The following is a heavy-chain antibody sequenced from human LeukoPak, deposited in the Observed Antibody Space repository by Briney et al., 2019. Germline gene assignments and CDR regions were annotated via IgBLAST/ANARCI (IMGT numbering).Heavy chain of an antibody. CDR3: ARAQEGCSRASCYLEP. CDR2: MHHSGRT. CDR1: GATISSTNW. J-gene: IGHJ5*02. D-gene: IGHD2-2*01. Sequence: SETLSLTCAISGATISSTNWWIWVRQPPGKGLEWIGEMHHSGRTNYNPSLKSRITISVDKSKNQVFLRLNSVAAADTALYYCARAQEGCSRASCYLEPWGQGTLVTVSS. V-gene: IGHV4-4*02.